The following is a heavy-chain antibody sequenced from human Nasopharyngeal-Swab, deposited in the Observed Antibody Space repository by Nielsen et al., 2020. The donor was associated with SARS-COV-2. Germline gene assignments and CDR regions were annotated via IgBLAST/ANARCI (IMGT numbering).Heavy chain of an antibody. D-gene: IGHD2/OR15-2a*01. J-gene: IGHJ3*02. V-gene: IGHV4-59*13. CDR3: ARLNNDAFDI. Sequence: GSLRLSCTASGGSISSYYWSWIRQPPGKGLGWIGYIYNSGSTNYNPSLKSRVSISADTSKNQFSLKLSPVTAADTAVYYCARLNNDAFDIWGQGTMVTVSS. CDR2: IYNSGST. CDR1: GGSISSYY.